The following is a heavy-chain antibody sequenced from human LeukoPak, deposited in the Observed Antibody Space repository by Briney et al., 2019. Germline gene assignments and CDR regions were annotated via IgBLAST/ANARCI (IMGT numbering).Heavy chain of an antibody. CDR1: GYTFSSYD. V-gene: IGHV1-8*01. J-gene: IGHJ4*02. CDR2: MNPNNINT. Sequence: ASVKVSCKASGYTFSSYDINWVRQATGQGLEWMGWMNPNNINTGYAQKLQGRVTMTTDTSTSTAYMELRSLRSDDTAVYYCAREGNFGVVIHDYWGQGTLVTVSS. CDR3: AREGNFGVVIHDY. D-gene: IGHD3-3*01.